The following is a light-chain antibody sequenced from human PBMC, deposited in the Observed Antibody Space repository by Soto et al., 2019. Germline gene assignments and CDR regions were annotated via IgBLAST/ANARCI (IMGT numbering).Light chain of an antibody. CDR3: QQYYSPVT. Sequence: DIVMTQSPDSLAVSLGERATINCKSSQSVLYSPNNKNYLAWYQQKPGQPPKLLIYWASTRESGVPDRFSGSGSGTDFTLTISSLQAEDVAVYYCQQYYSPVTFGGGTKVDIK. CDR2: WAS. J-gene: IGKJ4*01. V-gene: IGKV4-1*01. CDR1: QSVLYSPNNKNY.